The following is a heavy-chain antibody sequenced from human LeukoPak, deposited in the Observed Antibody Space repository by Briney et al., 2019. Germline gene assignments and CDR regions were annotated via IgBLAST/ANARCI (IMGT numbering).Heavy chain of an antibody. CDR2: ITTYNGNT. D-gene: IGHD3-16*01. CDR1: GYTFPSYG. V-gene: IGHV1-18*01. CDR3: ARVGPYRAGYFDY. Sequence: ASVKVSCKASGYTFPSYGITWVRQAPGQGLDWMGWITTYNGNTNYAQNLQGRVTMTTDTSTSTAYMELRSLRSDDTAVYYCARVGPYRAGYFDYRGQGTLVTVSS. J-gene: IGHJ4*02.